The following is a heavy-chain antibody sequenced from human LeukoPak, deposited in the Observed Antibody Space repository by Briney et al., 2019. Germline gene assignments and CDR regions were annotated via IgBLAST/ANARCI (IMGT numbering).Heavy chain of an antibody. CDR2: IYSGGST. CDR3: AKDVVSAMGYFDY. D-gene: IGHD5-24*01. Sequence: GGSLRLSCAASGFTVSSNYMSWVRQAPGKGLEWVSVIYSGGSTYYADSVKGRFTISGDNSKNTLYLQMNSLRAEDTAVYYCAKDVVSAMGYFDYWGQGTLVTVSS. CDR1: GFTVSSNY. V-gene: IGHV3-66*02. J-gene: IGHJ4*02.